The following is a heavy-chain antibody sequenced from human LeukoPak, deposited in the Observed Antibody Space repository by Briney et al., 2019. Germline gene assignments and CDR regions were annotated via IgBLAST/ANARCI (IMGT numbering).Heavy chain of an antibody. D-gene: IGHD6-13*01. V-gene: IGHV5-51*01. CDR1: GYSFTSSW. CDR3: ARRGSSGWYWVY. CDR2: IYPGDSDT. Sequence: GESLKISYKGSGYSFTSSWIGWVRQMPGKGLELMGIIYPGDSDTRYSPSFQGQVTISVGKSISTAYLQWSSLKAPDSAVYYRARRGSSGWYWVYWGQGTLVTVSS. J-gene: IGHJ4*02.